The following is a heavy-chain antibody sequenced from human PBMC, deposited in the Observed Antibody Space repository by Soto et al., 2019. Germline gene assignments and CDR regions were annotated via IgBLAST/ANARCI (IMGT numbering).Heavy chain of an antibody. CDR1: GFTFSSYA. J-gene: IGHJ4*02. D-gene: IGHD3-16*02. Sequence: EVQLLESGGGLVQPGGSLRLSCAASGFTFSSYAMSWVRQAPGKGLEWVSAISGSGGSTYYADSVKGRFTISRDNSKNTLYLQMNRLRAEDTAVYYCAKDLMGELSFTGFVYWGQGTLVTVSS. CDR3: AKDLMGELSFTGFVY. CDR2: ISGSGGST. V-gene: IGHV3-23*01.